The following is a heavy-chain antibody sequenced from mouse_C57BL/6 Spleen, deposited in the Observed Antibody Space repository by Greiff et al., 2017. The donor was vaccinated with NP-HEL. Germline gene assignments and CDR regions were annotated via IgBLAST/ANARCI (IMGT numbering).Heavy chain of an antibody. D-gene: IGHD1-1*01. CDR1: GFTFSDYY. CDR2: ISNGGGST. CDR3: ARLYYGSSSWYFDV. V-gene: IGHV5-12*01. J-gene: IGHJ1*03. Sequence: DVKLVESGGGLVQPGGSLKLSCAASGFTFSDYYMYWVRQTPEKRLEWVAYISNGGGSTYYPDTVKGRFTISRDNAKNTLYLQMSRLKSEDTAMYYCARLYYGSSSWYFDVWGTGTTVTVSS.